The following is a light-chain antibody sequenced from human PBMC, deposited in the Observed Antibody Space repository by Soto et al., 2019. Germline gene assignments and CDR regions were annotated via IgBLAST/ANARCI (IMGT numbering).Light chain of an antibody. V-gene: IGKV3-15*01. J-gene: IGKJ4*01. CDR3: QQYNNWPVLT. CDR1: QSVSSN. CDR2: AAS. Sequence: EIVMTQSPATLSVSPGERATLSCRASQSVSSNLAWYQQKPGQAPRLLIYAASYRATSIPARFSGSGSGTEFTLTISSLQSEDFAVYYCQQYNNWPVLTFGGGTKVEIK.